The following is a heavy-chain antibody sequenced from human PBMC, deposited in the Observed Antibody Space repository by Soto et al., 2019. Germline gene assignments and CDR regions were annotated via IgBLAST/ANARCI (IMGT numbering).Heavy chain of an antibody. D-gene: IGHD4-17*01. V-gene: IGHV1-8*01. CDR3: ARGETYGDYLDY. Sequence: ASVKVSCKASGYTFTSYDINWVRQATGQGLEWMGWMNPNSGNTGYAQKFQGRVTMTRNTSISTAYMELSSLRSEDTAVYYCARGETYGDYLDYWGQGTLVTVSP. CDR1: GYTFTSYD. CDR2: MNPNSGNT. J-gene: IGHJ4*02.